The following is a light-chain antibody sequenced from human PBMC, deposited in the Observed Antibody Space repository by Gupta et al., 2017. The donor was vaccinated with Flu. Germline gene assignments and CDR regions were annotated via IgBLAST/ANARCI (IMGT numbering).Light chain of an antibody. CDR2: KAS. Sequence: DIQMTQSPSTLSASVGDRVTITCRASQSISIWLAWYQQKPGRAPNLLIYKASNLESGVPSRFSGSGSGTEFALIISSLQPDDFATYYCQQYNTFPLTFGAGTKVEIE. V-gene: IGKV1-5*03. J-gene: IGKJ4*01. CDR3: QQYNTFPLT. CDR1: QSISIW.